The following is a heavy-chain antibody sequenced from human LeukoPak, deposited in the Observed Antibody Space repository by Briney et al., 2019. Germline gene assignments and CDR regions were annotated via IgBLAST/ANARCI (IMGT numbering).Heavy chain of an antibody. CDR1: GGSISSSSYY. V-gene: IGHV4-39*07. CDR2: IYYSGTT. CDR3: ARVLGVLLWFGDTETWFDP. Sequence: SETLSLTCTVSGGSISSSSYYWGWIRQPPGKGLEWIGSIYYSGTTYYNPSLKSRVTISVDTSKNQFSLKLSSVTAADTAVYYCARVLGVLLWFGDTETWFDPWGQGTLVTVSS. D-gene: IGHD3-10*01. J-gene: IGHJ5*02.